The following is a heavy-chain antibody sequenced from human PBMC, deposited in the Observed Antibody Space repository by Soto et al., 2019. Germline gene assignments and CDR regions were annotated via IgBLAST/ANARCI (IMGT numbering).Heavy chain of an antibody. CDR3: ARDGGYCSGGSCYSDWYFDL. CDR2: ISYDGSNK. V-gene: IGHV3-30-3*01. CDR1: GFTFSSYA. Sequence: QVQLVESGGGVVQPGRSLRLSCAASGFTFSSYAMHWVRQAPGKGLAWVAVISYDGSNKYYADSVKGRFTISRDNSKNTLYLQMNSLRAEDTAVYYCARDGGYCSGGSCYSDWYFDLWGRGTLVTVSS. D-gene: IGHD2-15*01. J-gene: IGHJ2*01.